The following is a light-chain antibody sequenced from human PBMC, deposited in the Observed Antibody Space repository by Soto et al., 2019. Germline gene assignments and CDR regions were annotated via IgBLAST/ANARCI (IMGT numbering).Light chain of an antibody. Sequence: QSALTQPASVSGSPGQSITISCTGTRSNVGAFNFVSWYQQHAGKAPKLIIFEVSNRPSGVSNRFSGSKSGNTASLTISGLQAEDEADYYCSSYVTTSARVFGTGTQVTVL. CDR2: EVS. V-gene: IGLV2-14*01. CDR3: SSYVTTSARV. J-gene: IGLJ1*01. CDR1: RSNVGAFNF.